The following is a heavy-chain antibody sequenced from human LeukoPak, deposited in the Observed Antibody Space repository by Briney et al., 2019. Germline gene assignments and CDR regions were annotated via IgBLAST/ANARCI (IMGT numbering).Heavy chain of an antibody. V-gene: IGHV3-7*01. Sequence: GGSLRLSCAASGFTFSSYWMTWVRQAPGKGLEWVANINQDGSERYYVDSVKGRFTISRDNAKNSLYLQMNSLRAEDTAVYYCARDSYQNDYWGQGTLVTVSS. CDR2: INQDGSER. CDR3: ARDSYQNDY. J-gene: IGHJ4*02. D-gene: IGHD2-2*01. CDR1: GFTFSSYW.